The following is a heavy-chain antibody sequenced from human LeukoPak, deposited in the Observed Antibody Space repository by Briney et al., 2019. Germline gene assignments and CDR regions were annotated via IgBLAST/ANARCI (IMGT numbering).Heavy chain of an antibody. CDR1: GFTFSSYG. V-gene: IGHV3-30*02. J-gene: IGHJ4*02. CDR3: AKDGVAYCGGDCYSDY. CDR2: IRYDGSNK. Sequence: GGSLRLSCAASGFTFSSYGMHWVRQAPGKGLKWVAFIRYDGSNKYYADSVKGRFTISRDNSKNTLYLQMNSLRAEDTAVYYCAKDGVAYCGGDCYSDYWGQGTLVTVSS. D-gene: IGHD2-21*01.